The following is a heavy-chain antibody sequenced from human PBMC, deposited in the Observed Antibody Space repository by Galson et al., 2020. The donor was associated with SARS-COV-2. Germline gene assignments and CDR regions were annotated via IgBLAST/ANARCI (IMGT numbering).Heavy chain of an antibody. V-gene: IGHV3-30*18. D-gene: IGHD3-10*01. J-gene: IGHJ6*02. CDR2: ISYDGSNK. CDR1: GFTFTSYG. Sequence: GGSLRLSCAASGFTFTSYGMYWVRQAPGKGLEWVAVISYDGSNKYYADSVKGRFTISRDNSKNTLFLQMNSLRAEDTAVYYCAKDRGETNYYYGMDVWGQGTTVTVSS. CDR3: AKDRGETNYYYGMDV.